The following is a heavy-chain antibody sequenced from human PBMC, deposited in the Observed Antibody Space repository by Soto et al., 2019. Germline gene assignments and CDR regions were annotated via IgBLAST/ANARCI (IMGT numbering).Heavy chain of an antibody. CDR1: GFTFSNAW. D-gene: IGHD3-22*01. CDR2: IKSKTDGGTT. Sequence: EVQLVESGGGLVKPGGSLRLSCAASGFTFSNAWMSWVRQAPGKGLEWVGRIKSKTDGGTTDYAAPVKGRFTISRDDSNNTLYLQMNSLKTEDTAVYYCTTIPPYYYDSSGLPLDAFDIWGQGTMVTVSS. V-gene: IGHV3-15*01. J-gene: IGHJ3*02. CDR3: TTIPPYYYDSSGLPLDAFDI.